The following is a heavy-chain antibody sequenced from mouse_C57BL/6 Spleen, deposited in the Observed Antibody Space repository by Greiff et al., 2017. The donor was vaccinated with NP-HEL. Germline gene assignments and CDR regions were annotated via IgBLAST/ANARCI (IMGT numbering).Heavy chain of an antibody. CDR2: LDPSDSYT. CDR3: AISAEEEYYFDY. J-gene: IGHJ2*01. CDR1: GYNFTSYW. V-gene: IGHV1-59*01. Sequence: QVQLQQPGAELVRPGTSVKLSCKASGYNFTSYWMHWVKQRPGQGLEWIGVLDPSDSYTNYNQKFQGKATLTVDTSSSTAYMQRSSLTSEDSAVYYCAISAEEEYYFDYWGQGTTLTVSS. D-gene: IGHD1-3*01.